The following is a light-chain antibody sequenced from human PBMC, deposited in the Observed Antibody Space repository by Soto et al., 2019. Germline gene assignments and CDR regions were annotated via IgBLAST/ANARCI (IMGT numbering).Light chain of an antibody. CDR1: QSIRSN. J-gene: IGKJ5*01. Sequence: EIVMTQSPYTLSVYPGEGATCSCRVSQSIRSNLAWYQQRPGQAPRLPMYGASTRADGIPARFTGSGSGTEFTLTISSLEPEDFAVYYCQQRSNWPPITFGQGRRPEVK. V-gene: IGKV3-15*01. CDR3: QQRSNWPPIT. CDR2: GAS.